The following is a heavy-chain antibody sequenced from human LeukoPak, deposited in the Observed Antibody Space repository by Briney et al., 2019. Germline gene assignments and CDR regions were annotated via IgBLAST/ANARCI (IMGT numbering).Heavy chain of an antibody. CDR3: ARGSPYDSSGYYYDY. CDR1: GGSISSSSYY. D-gene: IGHD3-22*01. J-gene: IGHJ4*02. V-gene: IGHV4-39*07. CDR2: IYYSGST. Sequence: PSQTLSLTCTVSGGSISSSSYYWGWIRQPPGKGLEWIGSIYYSGSTYYNPSLKSRVTISVDTSKNQFSLKLSSVTAADTAVYYCARGSPYDSSGYYYDYWGQGTLVTVSS.